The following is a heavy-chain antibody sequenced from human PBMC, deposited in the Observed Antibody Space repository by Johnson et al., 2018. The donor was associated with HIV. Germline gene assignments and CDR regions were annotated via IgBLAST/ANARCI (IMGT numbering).Heavy chain of an antibody. Sequence: QVQLVESGGGVVQPGRSLRLSCAASGLSFSNFGIHWVRQAPGKGPEWVAVISFDGNLKKYADSVKGRFTISRDNAKNSLYLQMNSLRAEDTAVYFCVRDRGTVVIWSDAFDMWGQGTMVTVSS. CDR2: ISFDGNLK. D-gene: IGHD3-22*01. CDR1: GLSFSNFG. J-gene: IGHJ3*02. CDR3: VRDRGTVVIWSDAFDM. V-gene: IGHV3-33*08.